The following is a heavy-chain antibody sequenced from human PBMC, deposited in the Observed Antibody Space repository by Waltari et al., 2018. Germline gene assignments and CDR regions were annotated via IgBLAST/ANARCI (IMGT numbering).Heavy chain of an antibody. CDR2: IRSKAYVGKT. V-gene: IGHV3-49*05. J-gene: IGHJ4*02. Sequence: EVQLVESGGGLVKPGRSLRLSCTASGFTFGDYAMSWFRQAPGKGLEWVGFIRSKAYVGKTEYAASVKVRFTISRDDSKSIAYLQMNSLKTEDTAVYYCTRDSLTGITGTIDYWGQGTLVTVSS. CDR1: GFTFGDYA. D-gene: IGHD1-20*01. CDR3: TRDSLTGITGTIDY.